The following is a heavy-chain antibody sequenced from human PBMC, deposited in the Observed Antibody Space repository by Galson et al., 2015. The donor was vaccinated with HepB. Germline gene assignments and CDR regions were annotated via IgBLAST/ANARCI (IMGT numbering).Heavy chain of an antibody. V-gene: IGHV3-33*01. CDR1: GFTFSSYG. J-gene: IGHJ4*02. D-gene: IGHD3-22*01. CDR3: ARERAPNYYDSSGYYYVGGNYFDY. CDR2: IWYDGSNK. Sequence: SLRLSCAASGFTFSSYGMHWVRQAPGKGLEWVAVIWYDGSNKYYADSVKGRFTISRDNSKNTLYLQMNSLRAEDTAVYYCARERAPNYYDSSGYYYVGGNYFDYWGQGTLVTVSS.